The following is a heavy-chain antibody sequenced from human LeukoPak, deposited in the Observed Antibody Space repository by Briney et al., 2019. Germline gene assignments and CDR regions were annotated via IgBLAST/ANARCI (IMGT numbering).Heavy chain of an antibody. D-gene: IGHD6-19*01. J-gene: IGHJ4*02. V-gene: IGHV3-7*01. Sequence: GGSLRLSCGASGFTFSGYSVTWVRQAPGKGLEWVANIKNDGSDKYYVDSVKGRFTISRDNAKNSLYLQMNSLRVEDTAIYYCARGRGWLDYWGQGTLVTVSS. CDR1: GFTFSGYS. CDR2: IKNDGSDK. CDR3: ARGRGWLDY.